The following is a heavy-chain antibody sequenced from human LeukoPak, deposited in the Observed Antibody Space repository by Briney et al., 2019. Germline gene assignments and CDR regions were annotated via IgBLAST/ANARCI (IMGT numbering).Heavy chain of an antibody. CDR3: AKDRASVAVSF. V-gene: IGHV3-23*01. D-gene: IGHD5/OR15-5a*01. CDR2: ISSGGTST. CDR1: GFTFSSCG. Sequence: GGSLRLSCAASGFTFSSCGMSWVRRAPGKGLEWVSSISSGGTSTYYADSVKGRFTISRDNSKNTLHLQMNSLRAEDTAVYYCAKDRASVAVSFWGQGTLVTVSS. J-gene: IGHJ4*02.